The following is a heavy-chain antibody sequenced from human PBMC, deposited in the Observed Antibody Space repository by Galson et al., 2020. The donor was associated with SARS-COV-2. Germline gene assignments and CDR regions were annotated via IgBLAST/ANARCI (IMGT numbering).Heavy chain of an antibody. CDR1: GFTFSSYD. D-gene: IGHD3-10*01. V-gene: IGHV3-13*01. J-gene: IGHJ6*02. Sequence: GGSLRLSCAASGFTFSSYDMHWVRQATGKGLEWVSAIGTAGDTYYPGSVKGRFTISRENAKNSLYLQMNSLRAGDTAVYYCARGLMVRGVISYYYYGMDVWGQGTTVTVSS. CDR3: ARGLMVRGVISYYYYGMDV. CDR2: IGTAGDT.